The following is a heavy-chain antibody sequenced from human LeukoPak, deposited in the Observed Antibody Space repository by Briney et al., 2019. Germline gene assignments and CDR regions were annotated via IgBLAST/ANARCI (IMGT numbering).Heavy chain of an antibody. J-gene: IGHJ4*02. Sequence: PGGSLRLSCAASGFTFDDYGMHWVRQAPGKGLEWVSGISWNSGSIGYADSVKGRFTISRDNAKNSLYLQMNSLRAEDTALYYCANQPSYGSKNYLDYWGQGTLVTVSS. D-gene: IGHD3-10*01. CDR2: ISWNSGSI. CDR1: GFTFDDYG. CDR3: ANQPSYGSKNYLDY. V-gene: IGHV3-9*01.